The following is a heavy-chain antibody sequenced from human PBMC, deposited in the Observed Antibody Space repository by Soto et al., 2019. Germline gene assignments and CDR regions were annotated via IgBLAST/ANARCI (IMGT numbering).Heavy chain of an antibody. CDR2: IFHTGSA. V-gene: IGHV4-59*08. D-gene: IGHD6-19*01. CDR1: GDSISSYY. Sequence: QVQLQESGPGLVKPSETLSLTCTVSGDSISSYYWSWIRQPPGKGLEWIGYIFHTGSANYHPSLKSRVTISIDTSKNQFSLRLSSVTAADTAVYYCARQPYTSGAYYFDYWGQGTPVTVSS. CDR3: ARQPYTSGAYYFDY. J-gene: IGHJ4*02.